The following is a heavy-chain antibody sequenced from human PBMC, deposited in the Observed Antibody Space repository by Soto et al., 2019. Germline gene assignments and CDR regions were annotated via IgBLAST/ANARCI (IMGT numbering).Heavy chain of an antibody. D-gene: IGHD4-17*01. CDR2: INPSGGST. J-gene: IGHJ6*03. V-gene: IGHV1-46*01. CDR1: GYTFTSYY. Sequence: ASVKVSCKASGYTFTSYYMHWVRQAPGQGLEWMGIINPSGGSTSYNPSLKSRVTISVDTSKNQFSLKLSSVTAADTAVYYCARGPDGDYVKNYYYYYMDVWGKGTTVTVSS. CDR3: ARGPDGDYVKNYYYYYMDV.